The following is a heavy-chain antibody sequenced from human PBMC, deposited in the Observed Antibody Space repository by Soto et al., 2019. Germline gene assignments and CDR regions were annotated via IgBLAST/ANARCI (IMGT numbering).Heavy chain of an antibody. Sequence: KASETLSLTCTVSGGSISSGDYYWSWIRQPPGKGLEWIGCIYYSGSTYYNPSLKSRVTISVDTSKNQFSLKLSSVTAADTAVYYCAXLYTTAVGHYYYYGMDVWGQGTTVTVSS. V-gene: IGHV4-30-4*01. D-gene: IGHD4-17*01. CDR3: AXLYTTAVGHYYYYGMDV. CDR1: GGSISSGDYY. J-gene: IGHJ6*02. CDR2: IYYSGST.